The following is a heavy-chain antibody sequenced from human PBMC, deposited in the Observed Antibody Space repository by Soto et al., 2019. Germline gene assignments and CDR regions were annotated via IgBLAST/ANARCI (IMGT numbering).Heavy chain of an antibody. CDR1: GYSISSGLY. V-gene: IGHV4-38-2*02. CDR2: IYHRGNT. J-gene: IGHJ4*01. Sequence: SETLPHMSNVAGYSISSGLYWDWIRQRPGKGLEWIGNIYHRGNTNYNPSHNGRITISLDTSKNQFSLRLTSVTAAETAVYYCARGDVRSLIAPGPDYWGQGALVTASS. CDR3: ARGDVRSLIAPGPDY. D-gene: IGHD3-10*01.